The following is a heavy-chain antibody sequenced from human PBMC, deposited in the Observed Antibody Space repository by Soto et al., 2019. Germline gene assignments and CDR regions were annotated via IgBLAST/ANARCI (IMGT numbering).Heavy chain of an antibody. CDR1: GLTVSSYA. J-gene: IGHJ6*02. V-gene: IGHV3-53*01. Sequence: EVQLVESGGGLIQPGGSLRLSCAVSGLTVSSYAMSWVRQAPGEGLEWVSVIYASDSTHYADSVKGRFTISRDNSKITLFLQMNSLRAEDTAVYYCAKGGMDVWGQGTTVTVS. CDR2: IYASDST. CDR3: AKGGMDV.